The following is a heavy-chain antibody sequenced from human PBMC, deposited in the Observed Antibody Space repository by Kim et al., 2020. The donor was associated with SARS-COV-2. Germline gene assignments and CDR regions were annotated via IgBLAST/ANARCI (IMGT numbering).Heavy chain of an antibody. CDR1: GGSISSSSYY. J-gene: IGHJ4*02. CDR3: ARLVPEQLVNFVDY. V-gene: IGHV4-39*01. Sequence: SETLSLTCTVSGGSISSSSYYWGWIRQPPGKGLEWIGSIYYSGSTYYNPSLKSRVTISVDTSKNQFSLKLSSVTAADTAVYYCARLVPEQLVNFVDYWGQGTLVTVSS. D-gene: IGHD6-13*01. CDR2: IYYSGST.